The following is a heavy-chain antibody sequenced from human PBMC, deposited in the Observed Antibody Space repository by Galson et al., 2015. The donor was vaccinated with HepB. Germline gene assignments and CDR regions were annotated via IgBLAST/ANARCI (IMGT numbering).Heavy chain of an antibody. Sequence: SVKVSCKASGYTFTSYAMNWVRQAPGQGLEWMGWINTNTGNPTYAQGFTGRFVFSLDTSVSTAYLQISSLKAEDTAVYYCARATLVVGAYCGGDCSVWGQGTLVTVSS. CDR3: ARATLVVGAYCGGDCSV. CDR1: GYTFTSYA. V-gene: IGHV7-4-1*02. J-gene: IGHJ4*02. D-gene: IGHD2-21*01. CDR2: INTNTGNP.